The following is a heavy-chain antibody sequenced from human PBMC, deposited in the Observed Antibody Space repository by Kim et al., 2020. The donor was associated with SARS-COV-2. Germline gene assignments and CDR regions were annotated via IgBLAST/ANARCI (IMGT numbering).Heavy chain of an antibody. D-gene: IGHD3-10*01. J-gene: IGHJ6*02. V-gene: IGHV1-69*13. CDR3: ARRWWFGELSPCYRCYYDMDV. CDR2: IIPIFGTA. CDR1: GGTFSSYA. Sequence: SVKVSCKASGGTFSSYAISWVRQAPGQGLEWMGGIIPIFGTANYAQKFQGRVTITADESTSTAYMELSSLRSEDTAVYYCARRWWFGELSPCYRCYYDMDVSGQGTTVTVS.